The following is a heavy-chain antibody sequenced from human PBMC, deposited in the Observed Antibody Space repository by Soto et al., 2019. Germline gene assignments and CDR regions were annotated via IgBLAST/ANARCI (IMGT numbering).Heavy chain of an antibody. Sequence: GGSLRLSCAASGFTFSRYGVHWVRQAPGKGLEWVSFISYDGSRTYYADSVKGRFTISRDNSKNTVFLQMDSLRAEDTAVYYCAKNLLEEPADYYDTKADDLDTWGQGTMVTVSS. CDR2: ISYDGSRT. CDR3: AKNLLEEPADYYDTKADDLDT. V-gene: IGHV3-30*02. D-gene: IGHD3-22*01. CDR1: GFTFSRYG. J-gene: IGHJ3*02.